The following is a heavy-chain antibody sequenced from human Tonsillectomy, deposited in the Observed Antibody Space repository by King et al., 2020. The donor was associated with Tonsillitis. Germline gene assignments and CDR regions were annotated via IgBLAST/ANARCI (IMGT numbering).Heavy chain of an antibody. V-gene: IGHV4-59*01. D-gene: IGHD3-22*01. CDR3: ACDPDYYDSSGYYY. J-gene: IGHJ4*02. CDR2: IYYSGST. Sequence: VQLQESGPGLVKPSETLSLTCTVSGGSISSYYWSWIRQTPGKGLEWIGYIYYSGSTNYNPSLKSRVTISVDTSKNQFSLKLSSVTAADTAVYYCACDPDYYDSSGYYYWGQGTLVTVSS. CDR1: GGSISSYY.